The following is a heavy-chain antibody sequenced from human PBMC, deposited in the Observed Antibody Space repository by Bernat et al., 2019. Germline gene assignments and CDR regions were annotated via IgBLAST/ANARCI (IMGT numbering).Heavy chain of an antibody. V-gene: IGHV3-33*01. CDR2: IWYDGSNK. CDR1: GFTFSSYG. Sequence: QVQLVESGGGVVQPGRSLRLSCAASGFTFSSYGMHWVRQAPGKGLEWVAVIWYDGSNKYYADSVKGRFTISRDNSKNTLYLQMNSLRAEDTAVYYCARDPLGYCSGGSCWFHYYYMDVWGKGTTVTVSS. CDR3: ARDPLGYCSGGSCWFHYYYMDV. D-gene: IGHD2-15*01. J-gene: IGHJ6*03.